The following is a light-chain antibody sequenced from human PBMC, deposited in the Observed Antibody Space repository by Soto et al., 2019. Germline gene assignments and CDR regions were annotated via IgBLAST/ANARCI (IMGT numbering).Light chain of an antibody. CDR2: GAS. Sequence: EIVLTQSPGTLSLSPGERATLSCRASQSVSSNYLAWYQQKPGQAPRLLIYGASRGAAGIPDRFSGSGSGTDFTLTISSLEHEDCAVYFCQQYGRSPMFTFGQGTKLEI. CDR3: QQYGRSPMFT. J-gene: IGKJ2*01. CDR1: QSVSSNY. V-gene: IGKV3-20*01.